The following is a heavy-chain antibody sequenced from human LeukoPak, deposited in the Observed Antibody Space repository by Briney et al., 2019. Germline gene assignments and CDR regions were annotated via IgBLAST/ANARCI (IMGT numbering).Heavy chain of an antibody. CDR3: ATDGPTSSDAFDI. D-gene: IGHD1-26*01. V-gene: IGHV1-24*01. CDR2: FDPEDGET. CDR1: GYTLTELS. Sequence: ASVKVSCKVSGYTLTELSMHWVRQAPGKGLEWMGGFDPEDGETIYAQKFQGRVTMTEDTSTDTAYMELSSLGSEDTAVYYCATDGPTSSDAFDIWGQGTMVTVSS. J-gene: IGHJ3*02.